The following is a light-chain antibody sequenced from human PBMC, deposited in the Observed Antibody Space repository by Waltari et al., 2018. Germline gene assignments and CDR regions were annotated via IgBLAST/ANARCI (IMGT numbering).Light chain of an antibody. CDR3: AAWDDSLNGPV. CDR1: SPNIGSNT. J-gene: IGLJ2*01. Sequence: QSVLTQPPSASGTPGPRVTISCSGSSPNIGSNTVNWYQQPPGTAPKLLIYSNNQRPSGVPDRFSGSKSGTSASLAISGLQSEDEADYYCAAWDDSLNGPVFGGGTKLTVL. V-gene: IGLV1-44*01. CDR2: SNN.